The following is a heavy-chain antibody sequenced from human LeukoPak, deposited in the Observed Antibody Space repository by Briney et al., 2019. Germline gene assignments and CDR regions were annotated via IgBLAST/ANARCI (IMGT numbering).Heavy chain of an antibody. V-gene: IGHV4-4*07. D-gene: IGHD1-26*01. CDR2: IYTSWST. Sequence: SETLSLTCTVSGGSISTHYWTWIRQPAGRGPEWIGRIYTSWSTNYNPSLGSRVTMSVDTFKNQFSLRLTSVTAADTAMYYCARVPSGSYNQYDYWGQGTLVTVSS. CDR3: ARVPSGSYNQYDY. J-gene: IGHJ4*02. CDR1: GGSISTHY.